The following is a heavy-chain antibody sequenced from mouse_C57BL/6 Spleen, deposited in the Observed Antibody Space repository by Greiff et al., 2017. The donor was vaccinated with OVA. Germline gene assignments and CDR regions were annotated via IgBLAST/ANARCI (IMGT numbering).Heavy chain of an antibody. V-gene: IGHV7-3*01. CDR3: ARYSNHEGFAY. CDR2: IRNKANGYTT. Sequence: EVKVEESGGGLVQPGGSLSLSCAASGFTFTDYYMSWVRQPPGKALEWLGFIRNKANGYTTEYSASVKGRFTISRDNSQSILYLQMNALRAEDSATYYCARYSNHEGFAYWGQGTLVTVSA. CDR1: GFTFTDYY. J-gene: IGHJ3*01. D-gene: IGHD2-1*01.